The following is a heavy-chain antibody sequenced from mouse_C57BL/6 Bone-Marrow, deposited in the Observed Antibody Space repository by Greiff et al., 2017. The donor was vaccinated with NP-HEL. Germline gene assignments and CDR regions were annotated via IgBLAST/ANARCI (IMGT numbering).Heavy chain of an antibody. J-gene: IGHJ3*01. CDR1: GYAFSSSW. Sequence: QVQLKESGPELVKPGASVKISCKASGYAFSSSWMNWVKQRPGKGLEWIGRIYPGDGDTNYNGKFKGKATLTADKSSSTAYMQLSSLTSEDSAVYYCARKLRLGEAWFADWGTGTLVTVSA. CDR2: IYPGDGDT. D-gene: IGHD3-2*02. V-gene: IGHV1-82*01. CDR3: ARKLRLGEAWFAD.